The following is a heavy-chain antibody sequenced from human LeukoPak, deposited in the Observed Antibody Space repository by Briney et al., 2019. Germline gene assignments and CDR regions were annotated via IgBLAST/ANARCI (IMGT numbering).Heavy chain of an antibody. V-gene: IGHV4-31*03. CDR2: IYYSGST. CDR1: GGSISSGGYY. Sequence: SETLSLTCTVSGGSISSGGYYWSWIRQHPGKGLEWIGYIYYSGSTYYNPSLQSRVTISVDTSKKQFSLKLSSVTAADTAVYYCGRVRYCSGGSCSSGLLFEHWGQGTLVPVSS. J-gene: IGHJ4*02. CDR3: GRVRYCSGGSCSSGLLFEH. D-gene: IGHD2-15*01.